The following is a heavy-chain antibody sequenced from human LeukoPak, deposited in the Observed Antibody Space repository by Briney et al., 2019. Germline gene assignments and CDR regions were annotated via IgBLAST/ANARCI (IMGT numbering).Heavy chain of an antibody. D-gene: IGHD3-10*01. CDR2: INSDGSST. Sequence: GGSLRLSCAASGFTFSSYWMHWVRQAPGKGLVWVSRINSDGSSTSYADSVKGRFTISRDNAKNTLYLQMNGLRAEDTAVYYCARGFTSSVAVDYWGQGTLVTVSS. CDR3: ARGFTSSVAVDY. CDR1: GFTFSSYW. J-gene: IGHJ4*02. V-gene: IGHV3-74*01.